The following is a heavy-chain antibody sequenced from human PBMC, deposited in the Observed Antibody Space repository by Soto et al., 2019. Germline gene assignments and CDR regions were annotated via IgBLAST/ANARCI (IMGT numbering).Heavy chain of an antibody. CDR2: IYHSGRT. CDR3: ARDRSSGGAYSRRWIDP. D-gene: IGHD5-12*01. V-gene: IGHV4-4*02. J-gene: IGHJ5*02. Sequence: QVQLQESGPGLVKPSGTLSLTCGVSSGSITSSNYWSWVRQPPGKGLEWIGEIYHSGRTHYNPSLKSRVTISVDKSMNQFSLRRTSVTAADTAVYYCARDRSSGGAYSRRWIDPWGQGLLVTVSS. CDR1: SGSITSSNY.